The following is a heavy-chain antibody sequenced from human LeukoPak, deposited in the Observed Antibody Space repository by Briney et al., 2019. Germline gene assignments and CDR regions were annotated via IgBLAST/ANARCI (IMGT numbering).Heavy chain of an antibody. D-gene: IGHD3-10*01. J-gene: IGHJ4*02. CDR2: ISYDGVDK. CDR1: GFTFSNFG. CDR3: AKDRNSGFFDY. V-gene: IGHV3-30*18. Sequence: PGGSLRLSCAASGFTFSNFGMHWVRQAPGKGLEWVAVISYDGVDKYYADSVKGRLTISRDDSKNTLFLQMNSLRAEDTAVYYCAKDRNSGFFDYWGQGTLVTVSS.